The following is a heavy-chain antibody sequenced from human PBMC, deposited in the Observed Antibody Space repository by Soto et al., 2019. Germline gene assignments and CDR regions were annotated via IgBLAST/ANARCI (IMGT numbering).Heavy chain of an antibody. V-gene: IGHV1-18*01. CDR2: INPNNGNT. CDR1: GYTFTDNG. CDR3: ARSSISGIFYYYY. Sequence: QVQLVQSGAEVKKPGASVKVSCKASGYTFTDNGVSWMRQAPGQGLEWMGWINPNNGNTKYAQNFQGRVTMTTDTSTSTAYMELRSLRSDDTAMYYCARSSISGIFYYYYWGQGTLVTVSS. D-gene: IGHD3-10*01. J-gene: IGHJ4*02.